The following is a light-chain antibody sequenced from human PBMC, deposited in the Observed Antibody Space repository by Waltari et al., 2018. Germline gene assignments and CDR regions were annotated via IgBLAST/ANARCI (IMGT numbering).Light chain of an antibody. CDR1: QSSRSN. J-gene: IGKJ1*01. V-gene: IGKV3-15*01. CDR2: GAS. CDR3: QQYDNWLGT. Sequence: DIVMTQSPATLSVFPGERATLSCRASQSSRSNLAWYQHKPGQAPRLLIYGASTRATGIPARFSGSGSGTEFTLTISSLQSEDFAVYFCQQYDNWLGTFGQGTKVEIK.